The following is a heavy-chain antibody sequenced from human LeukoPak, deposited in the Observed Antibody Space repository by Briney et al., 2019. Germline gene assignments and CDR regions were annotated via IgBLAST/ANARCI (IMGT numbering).Heavy chain of an antibody. J-gene: IGHJ6*02. CDR1: GFTFSSYW. Sequence: PGGSLRLSCAASGFTFSSYWMSWVRQAPGKGLEWVANIKQDGSEEYYVDSVKGRFTISRDNAKNSLYLQMNSLRAEDTAVYYCARDEAAARPDKYYGMDVWGQGTTVTVSS. D-gene: IGHD6-6*01. CDR2: IKQDGSEE. V-gene: IGHV3-7*01. CDR3: ARDEAAARPDKYYGMDV.